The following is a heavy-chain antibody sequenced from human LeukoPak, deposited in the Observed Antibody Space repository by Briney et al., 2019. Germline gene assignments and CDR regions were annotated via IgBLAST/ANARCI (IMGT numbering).Heavy chain of an antibody. CDR3: ARDPRTVRI. CDR1: GFTFSDNY. CDR2: ISGNGGVI. D-gene: IGHD1-1*01. J-gene: IGHJ4*02. V-gene: IGHV3-11*04. Sequence: GGSLRLSCAASGFTFSDNYMTWVRQAPGKGLEWLSYISGNGGVIQYADSVKGRFTISRDSAKNLLYLQMDSLRVEDTAIYYCARDPRTVRIWGQGTLVTVSS.